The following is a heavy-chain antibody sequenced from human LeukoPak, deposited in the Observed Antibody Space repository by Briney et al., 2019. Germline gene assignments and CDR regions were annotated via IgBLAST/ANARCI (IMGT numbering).Heavy chain of an antibody. CDR3: AGEGAPGRPQDWGFFHF. Sequence: GGSLRLSCAASGFTFSSHWMHWVRQVPGKGLVWVSRINGDGSSTNYADSVKGRFTISRDNAKNTLYLQMNSLRAEDTAVYYCAGEGAPGRPQDWGFFHFWGQGTLVTVSS. CDR1: GFTFSSHW. D-gene: IGHD3-16*01. V-gene: IGHV3-74*01. J-gene: IGHJ1*01. CDR2: INGDGSST.